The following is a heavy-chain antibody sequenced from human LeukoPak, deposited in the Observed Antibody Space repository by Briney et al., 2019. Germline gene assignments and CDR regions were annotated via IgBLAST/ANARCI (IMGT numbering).Heavy chain of an antibody. Sequence: SETLSLTCALYGGSLSGYYWSWIRQPPARGLDWIGEINHSGSTNYNPSLKSRVTISVDTSKNQFSLKLSSVTAADTAVYYCARVRPRYFGWLYAFDYWGQGTLVTVSS. D-gene: IGHD3-9*01. CDR3: ARVRPRYFGWLYAFDY. CDR1: GGSLSGYY. CDR2: INHSGST. J-gene: IGHJ4*02. V-gene: IGHV4-34*01.